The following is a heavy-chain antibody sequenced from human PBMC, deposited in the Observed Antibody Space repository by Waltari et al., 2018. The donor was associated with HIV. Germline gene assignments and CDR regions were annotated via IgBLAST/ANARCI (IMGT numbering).Heavy chain of an antibody. CDR2: IYYSGST. V-gene: IGHV4-39*07. CDR3: ARDWESDCSSTSCPISRLFDP. Sequence: QLQLQESGPGLVKPSETLSLTCTVSGGSISSSSYYWGWIRQPPGKGLEWIGSIYYSGSTYYNPSLKSRVTISVDTSKNQFSLKLSSVTAADTAVYYCARDWESDCSSTSCPISRLFDPWGQGTLVTVSS. D-gene: IGHD2-2*01. J-gene: IGHJ5*02. CDR1: GGSISSSSYY.